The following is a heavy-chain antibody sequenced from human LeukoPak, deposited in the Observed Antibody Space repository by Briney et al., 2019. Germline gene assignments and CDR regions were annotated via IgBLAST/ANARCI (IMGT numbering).Heavy chain of an antibody. D-gene: IGHD2-21*02. Sequence: SETLSLTCTVSGGSISSGSYYWSWIRQPAGKGLEWIGRIYTSGSTNYNPSLKSRVTISVDTSKNQFSLKLSSVTAADTAVDYCARAVVVTATSVRSDYFDYWGQGTLVTVSS. J-gene: IGHJ4*02. CDR3: ARAVVVTATSVRSDYFDY. CDR2: IYTSGST. V-gene: IGHV4-61*02. CDR1: GGSISSGSYY.